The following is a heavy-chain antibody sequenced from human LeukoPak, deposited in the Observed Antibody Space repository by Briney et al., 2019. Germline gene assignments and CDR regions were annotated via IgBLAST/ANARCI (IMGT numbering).Heavy chain of an antibody. Sequence: PSETLSLTCTVSGGSISSYYWSWIRQPPGKGLEWIGYIYYSGSTNYNPSLKSRVTISVDTSKNQFSLKLSSVTAADTAVYYCARGHYSASRKYFDLWGSGTLVAVSS. J-gene: IGHJ2*01. CDR2: IYYSGST. CDR1: GGSISSYY. V-gene: IGHV4-59*01. CDR3: ARGHYSASRKYFDL. D-gene: IGHD2-2*01.